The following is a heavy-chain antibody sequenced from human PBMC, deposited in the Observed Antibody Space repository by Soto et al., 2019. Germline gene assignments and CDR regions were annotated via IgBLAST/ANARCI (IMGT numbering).Heavy chain of an antibody. J-gene: IGHJ4*02. CDR1: GYNFTAFW. V-gene: IGHV5-51*01. CDR3: AKLGFPGAIYFDS. Sequence: PGESLKISCKVSGYNFTAFWLGWVRQMPGKGLEWMANIHPLDSETNYWPSFQGQVTISADKSITNAFPHWSSLKASDNGIYFCAKLGFPGAIYFDSWGQGSLVTVSS. D-gene: IGHD6-25*01. CDR2: IHPLDSET.